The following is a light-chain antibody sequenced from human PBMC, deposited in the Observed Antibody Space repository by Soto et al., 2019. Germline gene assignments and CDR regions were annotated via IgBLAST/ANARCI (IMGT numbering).Light chain of an antibody. CDR1: GSDVGDSSH. CDR2: EVN. Sequence: QSVLTQPRSVSGSPGQSVTISCTATGSDVGDSSHVSWYQLHPGKAPKLMIYEVNNRPSGVPDRFSGTKSGSTASLTISGLHAEDEAEYYCCLSPGSLTWLFGGGTQLTVL. J-gene: IGLJ3*02. CDR3: CLSPGSLTWL. V-gene: IGLV2-11*01.